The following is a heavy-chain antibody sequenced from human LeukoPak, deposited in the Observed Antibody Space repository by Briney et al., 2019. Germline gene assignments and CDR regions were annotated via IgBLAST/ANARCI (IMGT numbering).Heavy chain of an antibody. J-gene: IGHJ4*02. Sequence: GASVKVSCKASGGTFSSYAISWVRQATGQGLEWMGWMNPNSGNTGYAQKFQGRVTMTRNTSISTAYMELSSLRSEDTAVYYCALMRYIVVVPAGNDYWGQGTLVTVSS. CDR3: ALMRYIVVVPAGNDY. V-gene: IGHV1-8*02. CDR2: MNPNSGNT. CDR1: GGTFSSYA. D-gene: IGHD2-2*01.